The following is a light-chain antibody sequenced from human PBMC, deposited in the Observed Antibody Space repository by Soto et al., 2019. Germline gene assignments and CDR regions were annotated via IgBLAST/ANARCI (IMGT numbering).Light chain of an antibody. CDR3: QQYGSSGT. Sequence: EIVWTQSPGTLSLSPGEIATLSCRASQSVSNNYLAWYQQKPXQAPRLLIYGASNSATGIPDRFSGSGSGTDFTLTISRLEPEDFAVYYCQQYGSSGTFGQGT. V-gene: IGKV3-20*01. CDR1: QSVSNNY. CDR2: GAS. J-gene: IGKJ1*01.